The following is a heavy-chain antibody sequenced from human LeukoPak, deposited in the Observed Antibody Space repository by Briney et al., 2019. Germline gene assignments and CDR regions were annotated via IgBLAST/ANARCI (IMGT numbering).Heavy chain of an antibody. J-gene: IGHJ4*02. CDR3: AKDGELPGWYGSGWYGGYFDY. CDR2: ISYDGSNK. Sequence: PGGSLRLSCAASGFTFSDYYMSWVRQAPGKGPEWVAVISYDGSNKYYADSVKGRFTISRDNSKNTLYLQMNSLRAEDTAVYYCAKDGELPGWYGSGWYGGYFDYWGQGTLVTVSS. V-gene: IGHV3-30*18. D-gene: IGHD6-19*01. CDR1: GFTFSDYY.